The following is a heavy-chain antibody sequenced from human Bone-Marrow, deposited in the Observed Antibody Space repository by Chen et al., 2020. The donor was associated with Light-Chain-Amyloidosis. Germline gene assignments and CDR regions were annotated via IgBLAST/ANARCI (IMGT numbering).Heavy chain of an antibody. CDR1: GFSFSNAW. D-gene: IGHD2-21*01. Sequence: EVRLVESGGGVVKPGGSLRLSCEASGFSFSNAWVTLVRQAPGNGLEWLGRIKSGSDGGTTAFAASVQGRFGISRDQTRNTVYLQMSRLKSDDTAIYYCASDGGLVVVEAAVWGQGTQVTVSS. CDR3: ASDGGLVVVEAAV. J-gene: IGHJ4*02. CDR2: IKSGSDGGTT. V-gene: IGHV3-15*01.